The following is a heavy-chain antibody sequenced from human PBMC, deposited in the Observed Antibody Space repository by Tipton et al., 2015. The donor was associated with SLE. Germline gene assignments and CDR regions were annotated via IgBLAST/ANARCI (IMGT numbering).Heavy chain of an antibody. CDR3: ARLYYYDSGGDYIPNYFYYVAV. V-gene: IGHV3-7*01. J-gene: IGHJ6*03. CDR1: GFTFSSYE. Sequence: SLRLSCAASGFTFSSYEMTWVRQAPGKGLEWVATINQAGTEQHYVDSVKARFAISRDDTNDSLFLQMNSLRAEDTAVYYCARLYYYDSGGDYIPNYFYYVAVWGKGTTVTVSS. CDR2: INQAGTEQ. D-gene: IGHD3-22*01.